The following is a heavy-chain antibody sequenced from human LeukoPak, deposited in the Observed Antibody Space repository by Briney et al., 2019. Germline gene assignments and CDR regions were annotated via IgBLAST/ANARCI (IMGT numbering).Heavy chain of an antibody. CDR2: IYYGGYT. CDR3: ARGLGNYFDY. V-gene: IGHV4-59*11. D-gene: IGHD7-27*01. Sequence: SETLSLTCTVSGGSISSHYWSWIRQSPGKGLEWIGYIYYGGYTNYNPSLKNRVTISVDTSGNQFSLKLSSVTAADTAVYYCARGLGNYFDYWGQGTLVTVSS. J-gene: IGHJ4*02. CDR1: GGSISSHY.